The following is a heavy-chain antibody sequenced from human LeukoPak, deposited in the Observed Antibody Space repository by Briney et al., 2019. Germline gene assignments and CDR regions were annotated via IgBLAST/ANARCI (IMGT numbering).Heavy chain of an antibody. D-gene: IGHD7-27*01. CDR3: ARGPPNWGMVGY. Sequence: ASVKVSCKASGYTFTSYYMHWVRQATGQGLEWMGWMKSNNGHTGYAQKFQGRVTMTRDTSISTAYMELSSLTFEDTAVYYCARGPPNWGMVGYWGQGTLVTVSS. J-gene: IGHJ4*02. CDR2: MKSNNGHT. V-gene: IGHV1-8*02. CDR1: GYTFTSYY.